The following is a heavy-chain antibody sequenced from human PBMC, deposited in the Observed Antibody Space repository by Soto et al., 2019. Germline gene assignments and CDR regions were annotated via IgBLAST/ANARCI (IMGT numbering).Heavy chain of an antibody. D-gene: IGHD3-10*01. J-gene: IGHJ4*02. CDR3: AGRRDGSGSLDF. V-gene: IGHV4-4*02. CDR2: IYHTGTT. Sequence: QVQLQESGPGLVKPSGTLSLTCTVSGDSIGSSNWWTWVRQPPGKGLEWIGEIYHTGTTNYIPSLKSQVTTSVDKSKNQFSLRLNSVTAADTAVYYCAGRRDGSGSLDFWGQGILVTVSS. CDR1: GDSIGSSNW.